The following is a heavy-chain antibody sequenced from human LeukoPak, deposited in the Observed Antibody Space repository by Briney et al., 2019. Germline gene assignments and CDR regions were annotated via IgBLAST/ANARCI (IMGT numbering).Heavy chain of an antibody. CDR2: IPYDGSDK. CDR3: ARDLSSSPSRRYYYYYYMDV. V-gene: IGHV3-30*02. J-gene: IGHJ6*03. CDR1: GFPFSSYG. Sequence: GGSLRLSCAASGFPFSSYGMHWVRQAPGKGLEWVAFIPYDGSDKFYADSVKGRFTISRDNSKNTLYLQMNSLRAEDTAVYYCARDLSSSPSRRYYYYYYMDVWGKGTTVTVSS. D-gene: IGHD2-2*01.